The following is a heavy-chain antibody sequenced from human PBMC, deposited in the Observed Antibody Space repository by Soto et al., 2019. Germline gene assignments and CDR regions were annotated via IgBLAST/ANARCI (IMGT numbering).Heavy chain of an antibody. Sequence: GGSLRLSCAASGFTFSSYWMSWVRQAPGKGLEWVANINHDGSDKSYADSVKGRFTISRDNAKSTLYLQMNSLRAEDTAVYYCARVGAYDLSTVNYGMDVPGQGTTVTLPS. D-gene: IGHD3-9*01. CDR1: GFTFSSYW. V-gene: IGHV3-7*01. J-gene: IGHJ6*02. CDR3: ARVGAYDLSTVNYGMDV. CDR2: INHDGSDK.